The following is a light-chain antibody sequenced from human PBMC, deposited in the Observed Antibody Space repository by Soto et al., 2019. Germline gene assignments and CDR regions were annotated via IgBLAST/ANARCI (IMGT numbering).Light chain of an antibody. J-gene: IGKJ1*01. Sequence: IVLTQSPGTLSLSPGERATLSCRASQRVISSYLAWFQQRPGRAPRLLIYVASNRATDIPDRFTGSGSGTDFALTISSLEPEDFAVYYCQQYVTYPWTFGQGTKVEIK. V-gene: IGKV3-20*01. CDR1: QRVISSY. CDR3: QQYVTYPWT. CDR2: VAS.